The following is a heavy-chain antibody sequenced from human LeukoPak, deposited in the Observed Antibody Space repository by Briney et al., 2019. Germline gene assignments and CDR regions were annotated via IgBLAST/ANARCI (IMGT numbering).Heavy chain of an antibody. CDR2: IHYSGST. Sequence: KPSETLSLTCTVSGGSISSSSYYWGWIRQPPGKGLEWIGSIHYSGSTYYNPSLKSRVTISVDTSQNQFSLQLTSVTAADTAVYYCASRQYDFWSGYPNDAFDIWGQGTMVTVSS. CDR3: ASRQYDFWSGYPNDAFDI. V-gene: IGHV4-39*07. J-gene: IGHJ3*02. CDR1: GGSISSSSYY. D-gene: IGHD3-3*01.